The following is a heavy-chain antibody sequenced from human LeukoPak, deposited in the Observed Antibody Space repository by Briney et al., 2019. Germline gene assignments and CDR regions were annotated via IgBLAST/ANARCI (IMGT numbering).Heavy chain of an antibody. Sequence: GGSLRLSCAASGFTFDDYAMHWVRQVPGKGLEWVSGISWNSGNIDYADSMKGRFTISRDNAKDSLYLQMNSLRAEDTALYYCAKGTDSSSWYPFDHWAREPWSPSPQ. CDR2: ISWNSGNI. D-gene: IGHD6-13*01. CDR3: AKGTDSSSWYPFDH. J-gene: IGHJ4*02. V-gene: IGHV3-9*01. CDR1: GFTFDDYA.